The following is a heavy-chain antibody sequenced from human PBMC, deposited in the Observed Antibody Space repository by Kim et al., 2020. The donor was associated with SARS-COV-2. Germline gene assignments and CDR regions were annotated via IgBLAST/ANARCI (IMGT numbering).Heavy chain of an antibody. J-gene: IGHJ6*02. Sequence: GRFTISRDNAKNSLYLQMNSLRAEDTAVYYCARDRAVAGTSLGYYYGMDVWGQGTTVTVSS. V-gene: IGHV3-11*04. CDR3: ARDRAVAGTSLGYYYGMDV. D-gene: IGHD6-19*01.